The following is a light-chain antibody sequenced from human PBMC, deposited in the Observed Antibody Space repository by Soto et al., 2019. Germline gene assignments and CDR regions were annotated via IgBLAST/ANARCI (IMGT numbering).Light chain of an antibody. Sequence: IQMTNSAVTLSASPGDRAAITCRASHSISNWLAWYQQKPGKAPKVLIYSASSLESGVPSRFSGSGSGTEFTLTISSLQSEDFATYYCQQYNSFPLTFGGGTKVDIK. CDR2: SAS. CDR3: QQYNSFPLT. V-gene: IGKV1-5*01. CDR1: HSISNW. J-gene: IGKJ4*02.